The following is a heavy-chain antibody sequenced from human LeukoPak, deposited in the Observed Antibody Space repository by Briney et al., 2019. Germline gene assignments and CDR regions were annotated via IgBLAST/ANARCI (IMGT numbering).Heavy chain of an antibody. D-gene: IGHD1-26*01. V-gene: IGHV3-53*01. CDR3: ARELREHGVFDI. CDR1: GVSGSRNY. J-gene: IGHJ3*02. Sequence: GGSLRLSCAASGVSGSRNYMSWVRQAPGKGLEWVSETYSDGSTYDAAAVKGRFSISRDNSQNTVYLQMNSLRAEDTAVYYCARELREHGVFDIWGQGTTVTVSS. CDR2: TYSDGST.